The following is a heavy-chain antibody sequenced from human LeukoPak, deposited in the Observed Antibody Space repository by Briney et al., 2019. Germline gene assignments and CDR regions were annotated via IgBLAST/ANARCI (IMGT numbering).Heavy chain of an antibody. CDR1: GYTLTELS. J-gene: IGHJ1*01. CDR2: FDPEDGET. D-gene: IGHD6-6*01. Sequence: WASVKVSCKVSGYTLTELSMHWVRQAPGKGLEWMGGFDPEDGETIYAQKFQGRVTMTEDTSTDTAYMELSSLRSEDTAVYYCATLKYSSSSGYFQHWGQGILVTVSS. V-gene: IGHV1-24*01. CDR3: ATLKYSSSSGYFQH.